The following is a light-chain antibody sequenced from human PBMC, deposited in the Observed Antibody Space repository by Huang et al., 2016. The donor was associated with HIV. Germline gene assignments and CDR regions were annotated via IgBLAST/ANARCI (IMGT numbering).Light chain of an antibody. CDR2: EVS. CDR1: QRLLHSDGKTY. V-gene: IGKV2D-29*02. CDR3: MQSIQLSIT. Sequence: DIVMTQTPLSLSVTPGQPASISCKSSQRLLHSDGKTYLYWYLQKPGQSPQRLIYEVSNRCSGVPDRFSGSGSGTDFTLKISRVEAEDVGVYYCMQSIQLSITFGQGTRLEIK. J-gene: IGKJ5*01.